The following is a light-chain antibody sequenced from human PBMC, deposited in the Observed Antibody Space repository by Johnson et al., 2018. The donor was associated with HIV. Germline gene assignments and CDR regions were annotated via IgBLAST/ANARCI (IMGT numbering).Light chain of an antibody. CDR2: KNH. V-gene: IGLV1-51*02. CDR3: GTWASSLSVGGV. J-gene: IGLJ1*01. Sequence: QSVLTQPPSVSAAPGQKVTISCSGSSSNIGNNYVSWYQQLPGTAPKLLIFKNHERPSGIPDRFSGSKSGTSATLGITGLQTGDEGDYYCGTWASSLSVGGVCGTVANVTGL. CDR1: SSNIGNNY.